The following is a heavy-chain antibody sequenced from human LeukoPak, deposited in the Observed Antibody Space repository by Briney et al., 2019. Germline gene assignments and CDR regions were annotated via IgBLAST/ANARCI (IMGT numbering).Heavy chain of an antibody. CDR2: IYYSGST. CDR3: ARVGGLTGDFWFDP. D-gene: IGHD7-27*01. CDR1: GGSISSGGYY. Sequence: SETLSLTCTVSGGSISSGGYYWSWIRQHPGKGLEWIGYIYYSGSTYYNPPLKSRVTISVDTSKNQFSLKLSSVTAADTAVYYCARVGGLTGDFWFDPWGQGTLVTVSS. V-gene: IGHV4-31*03. J-gene: IGHJ5*02.